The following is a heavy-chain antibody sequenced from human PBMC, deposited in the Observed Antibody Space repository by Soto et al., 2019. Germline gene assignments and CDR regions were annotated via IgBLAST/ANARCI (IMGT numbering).Heavy chain of an antibody. Sequence: QVRLQESGPVLVKPSGTLTITCAVSGGSISSSNWWSWVRQSPGKGLEWIGEIYHSGTTNYNPSLESRVTISVDKSKNQFSLKLRSVTAADTAFYYCARDEYCGDGSCFLFYWGQGTLVTVSS. CDR3: ARDEYCGDGSCFLFY. CDR2: IYHSGTT. D-gene: IGHD2-15*01. V-gene: IGHV4-4*02. J-gene: IGHJ4*02. CDR1: GGSISSSNW.